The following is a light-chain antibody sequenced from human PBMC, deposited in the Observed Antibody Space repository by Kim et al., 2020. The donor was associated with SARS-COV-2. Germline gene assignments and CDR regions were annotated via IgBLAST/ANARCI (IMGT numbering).Light chain of an antibody. Sequence: VSPGETAPLPCRARQSVGNNVAWYQQKLGQAPRLLIYGASTRATDIPPRFSGAGSETEFTLTITSLQSEDFAVYFCQHYDNWPPYTFGQGTKLEI. CDR3: QHYDNWPPYT. V-gene: IGKV3-15*01. CDR2: GAS. CDR1: QSVGNN. J-gene: IGKJ2*01.